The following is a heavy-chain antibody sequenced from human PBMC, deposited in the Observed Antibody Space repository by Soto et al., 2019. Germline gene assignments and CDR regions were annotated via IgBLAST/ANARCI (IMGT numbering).Heavy chain of an antibody. Sequence: ASVKVSCKASGGTFSSYAISWVRQAPGQGLEWMGGIIPIFGTASYAQKFQGRVTITADESTSTAYMELSSLRSEDTAVYYCARPIYSSGWYYFDYWGQGTLVTVSS. CDR2: IIPIFGTA. CDR3: ARPIYSSGWYYFDY. J-gene: IGHJ4*02. CDR1: GGTFSSYA. D-gene: IGHD6-19*01. V-gene: IGHV1-69*13.